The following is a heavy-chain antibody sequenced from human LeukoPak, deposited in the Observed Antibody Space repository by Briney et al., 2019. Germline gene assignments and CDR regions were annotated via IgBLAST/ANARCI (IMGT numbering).Heavy chain of an antibody. J-gene: IGHJ4*02. V-gene: IGHV4-61*01. CDR2: IYYSGST. D-gene: IGHD3-3*01. CDR3: ARATDDFWSALSALPDF. Sequence: PSETLSLTCTVSGGSVSSGSYYWSWIRQPPGKGLEWIGYIYYSGSTNYNPSLKSRVAISLDTSKKQFSLKLNSVTDADTAVYYCARATDDFWSALSALPDFWGQGTLVTVSS. CDR1: GGSVSSGSYY.